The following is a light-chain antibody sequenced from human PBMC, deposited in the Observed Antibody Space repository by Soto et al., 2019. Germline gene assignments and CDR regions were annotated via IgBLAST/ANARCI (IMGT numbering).Light chain of an antibody. V-gene: IGKV1-5*01. CDR1: QSISSW. J-gene: IGKJ1*01. CDR2: DAS. Sequence: DIQMTQSPSTLSASVGDRVTITCRASQSISSWLAWYQQKPGKAPKLLIYDASSLESGVPSRFSGSGSGTEFTCAISSLQPDDFATYYCRQYKSYWTFGQGTKVEIK. CDR3: RQYKSYWT.